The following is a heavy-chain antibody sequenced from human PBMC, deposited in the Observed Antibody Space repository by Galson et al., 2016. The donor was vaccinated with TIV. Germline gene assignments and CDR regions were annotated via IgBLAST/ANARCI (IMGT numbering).Heavy chain of an antibody. CDR2: INHKGST. D-gene: IGHD3-22*01. V-gene: IGHV4-34*01. J-gene: IGHJ3*01. CDR3: ARQGARQHYRDSRGYYYIYAYDV. Sequence: ETLSLTCAVSGESLSDYYWNWIRQPPGKGLEWIGEINHKGSTNYNPSLKNRVSMSVDRSKSQFSLRLSSVTAADTAVYYCARQGARQHYRDSRGYYYIYAYDVWGQGTMITVSS. CDR1: GESLSDYY.